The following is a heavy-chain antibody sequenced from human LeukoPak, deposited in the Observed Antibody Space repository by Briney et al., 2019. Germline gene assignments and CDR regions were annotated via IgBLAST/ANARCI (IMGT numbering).Heavy chain of an antibody. J-gene: IGHJ4*02. CDR2: IIPILGIA. CDR1: GCTFSSYL. CDR3: ARHTGINYDFWSGYESY. Sequence: SVKVSCKASGCTFSSYLISWVRQAPGQGLEWMGRIIPILGIANYAQKFQGRVTITADKSTSTAYMELSRLRSEDTAVYYCARHTGINYDFWSGYESYWGQGTLVTVSS. V-gene: IGHV1-69*02. D-gene: IGHD3-3*01.